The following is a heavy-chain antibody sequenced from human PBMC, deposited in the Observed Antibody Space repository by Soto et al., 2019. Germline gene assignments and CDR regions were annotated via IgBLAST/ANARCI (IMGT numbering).Heavy chain of an antibody. Sequence: PPGKGLEWIGSTSYSRSTYYNPSLKSRVTISVDTSKNQFSLKLTSVTAADTAVYFFFQAEDGIRDL. V-gene: IGHV4-39*01. J-gene: IGHJ2*01. D-gene: IGHD2-21*01. CDR2: TSYSRST. CDR3: FQAEDGIRDL.